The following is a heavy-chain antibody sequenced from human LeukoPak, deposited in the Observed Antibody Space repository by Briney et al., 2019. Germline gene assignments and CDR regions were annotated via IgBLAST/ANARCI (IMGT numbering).Heavy chain of an antibody. D-gene: IGHD6-13*01. CDR2: IVPLHGIA. CDR1: GGTFNTYA. CDR3: ARDVGIAAAGFDY. J-gene: IGHJ4*02. Sequence: GASVKVSCKVSGGTFNTYAINWVRQAPGQGLEWVGRIVPLHGIANYAQTFQDKVTITADKSTSAAYMELSSLRSEDTAVYYCARDVGIAAAGFDYWGQGTLVTVSS. V-gene: IGHV1-69*04.